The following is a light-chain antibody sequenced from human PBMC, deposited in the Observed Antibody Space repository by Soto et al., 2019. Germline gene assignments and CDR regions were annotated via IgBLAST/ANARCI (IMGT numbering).Light chain of an antibody. CDR3: QQYNSYRT. CDR2: DAS. V-gene: IGKV1-5*01. Sequence: DIQMTQSPSTLSVSVGDRVTITCRASQSISSWLAWYQQKPGKAPKLLIYDASSLESGVPSRFSGSGSGTEFTLTISSLQPDDFATYYCQQYNSYRTFGQGNKVEIK. J-gene: IGKJ1*01. CDR1: QSISSW.